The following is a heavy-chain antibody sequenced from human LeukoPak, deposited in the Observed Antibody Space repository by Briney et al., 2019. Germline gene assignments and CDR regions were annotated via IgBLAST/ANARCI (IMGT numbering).Heavy chain of an antibody. J-gene: IGHJ4*02. D-gene: IGHD6-19*01. CDR3: ARESSGGWYFDY. Sequence: GGSLRLSCAASGFTFSSNVMIWVRQAPGKGLEWVSSIPASGGSTYYADSVKGRFTISRDNSKNSLYLQMNSLRAEDTAVYYCARESSGGWYFDYWGQGTLVTVSS. CDR1: GFTFSSNV. V-gene: IGHV3-23*01. CDR2: IPASGGST.